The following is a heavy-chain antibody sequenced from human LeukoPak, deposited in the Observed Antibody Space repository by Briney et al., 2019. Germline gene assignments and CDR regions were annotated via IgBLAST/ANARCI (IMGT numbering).Heavy chain of an antibody. CDR3: AKDSSSWYYFDY. V-gene: IGHV3-30*18. Sequence: GRSLRLSCAASGFTFSSYGMHWVRQAPGKGLEGVAVISYDGSNKYYADFVKGRFTISRDNTKNTPYLQMKSLIAEDAAVYYCAKDSSSWYYFDYWGQGTLVTVSS. CDR2: ISYDGSNK. J-gene: IGHJ4*02. D-gene: IGHD6-13*01. CDR1: GFTFSSYG.